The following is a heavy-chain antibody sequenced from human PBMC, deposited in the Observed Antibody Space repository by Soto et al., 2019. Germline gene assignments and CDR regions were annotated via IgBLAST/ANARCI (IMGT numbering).Heavy chain of an antibody. CDR1: GFTFSNYG. CDR2: ISYDGSNK. CDR3: AKVYRGVSFGVVIEYYYYYGMEV. J-gene: IGHJ6*02. Sequence: GGSLRLSCAASGFTFSNYGMHWVRQAPGKGLEWVAVISYDGSNKYYADSVKGRFTISRDNSKNTLYLQMNSLRAEDTAVYYCAKVYRGVSFGVVIEYYYYYGMEVWGQGTTVTVSS. D-gene: IGHD3-3*01. V-gene: IGHV3-30*18.